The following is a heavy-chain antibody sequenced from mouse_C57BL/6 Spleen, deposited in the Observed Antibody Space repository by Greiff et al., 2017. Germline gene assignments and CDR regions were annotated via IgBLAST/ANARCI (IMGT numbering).Heavy chain of an antibody. CDR3: ARGDSSGDVPFAY. CDR2: IVPSDSYT. Sequence: QVQLQQPGAELVMPGASVKLSCKASGYTFTSYWLHWLKQRPGQGLVWIGEIVPSDSYTNYNQKFKGKSSLTVDKSSSTDYMQLRSLTSEDSAVYYCARGDSSGDVPFAYWGQGTLVTVSA. CDR1: GYTFTSYW. D-gene: IGHD3-2*02. J-gene: IGHJ3*01. V-gene: IGHV1-69*01.